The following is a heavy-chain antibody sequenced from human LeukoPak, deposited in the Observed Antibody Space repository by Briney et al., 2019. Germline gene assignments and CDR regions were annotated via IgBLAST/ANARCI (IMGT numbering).Heavy chain of an antibody. J-gene: IGHJ2*01. Sequence: PGRSLRLSCAASGFTFSSYAMHWVRQAPGKGLEWVAVISYDGSNKYYADSVKGRFTISRDNSKNTLYLQMNSLRAEDTAVYYCARGDTAMVTFRYFDLWGRGTLVTVSS. V-gene: IGHV3-30-3*01. CDR3: ARGDTAMVTFRYFDL. CDR2: ISYDGSNK. CDR1: GFTFSSYA. D-gene: IGHD5-18*01.